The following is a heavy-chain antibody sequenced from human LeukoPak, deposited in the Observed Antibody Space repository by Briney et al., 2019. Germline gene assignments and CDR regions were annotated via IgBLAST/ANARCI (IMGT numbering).Heavy chain of an antibody. J-gene: IGHJ5*02. D-gene: IGHD3-10*01. V-gene: IGHV3-48*01. CDR1: GFPFSTYS. Sequence: PGGSLRLSCAASGFPFSTYSMNWVRQAPGKGLEWISYISSSTSTIYYADSVKGRFTISRDSAKNSLYLQMHSLRAGDTAVYYCARDRFGEFDPWGQGTLVTVSS. CDR2: ISSSTSTI. CDR3: ARDRFGEFDP.